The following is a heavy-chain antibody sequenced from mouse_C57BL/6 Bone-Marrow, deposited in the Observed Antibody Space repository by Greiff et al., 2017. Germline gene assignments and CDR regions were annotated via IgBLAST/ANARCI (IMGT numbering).Heavy chain of an antibody. J-gene: IGHJ3*01. CDR1: GYNFKNTY. CDR3: AVDSYGSSPSHFAD. Sequence: VQLQQPVAELVRPGASVKLSCTASGYNFKNTYMHWVKQRPEQGLELIGRINPANGSTKYAPKFQGKATITADTSSNTAYLQLSSLTSEDSAIYYCAVDSYGSSPSHFADWGQGTLVTVSA. V-gene: IGHV14-3*01. D-gene: IGHD1-1*01. CDR2: INPANGST.